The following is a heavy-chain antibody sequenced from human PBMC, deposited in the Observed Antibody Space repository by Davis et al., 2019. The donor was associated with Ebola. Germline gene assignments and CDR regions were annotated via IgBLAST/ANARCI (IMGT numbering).Heavy chain of an antibody. V-gene: IGHV4-59*01. Sequence: PSETLSLTCTVSGGSISTYYWSWIRQPPGKGLEWIGYIYYSGNTNYNPSLKSRVTISVDTSKNQFSLKLSSVTAADTAVYYCARDQPGSSNFDYWGQGTLVTVSS. D-gene: IGHD1-26*01. J-gene: IGHJ4*02. CDR3: ARDQPGSSNFDY. CDR2: IYYSGNT. CDR1: GGSISTYY.